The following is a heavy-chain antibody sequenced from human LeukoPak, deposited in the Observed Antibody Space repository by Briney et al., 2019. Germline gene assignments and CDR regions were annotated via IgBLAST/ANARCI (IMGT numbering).Heavy chain of an antibody. CDR3: AKVLTPLYYYDSSGYFSLGDY. Sequence: GGSLRLSCAASGFTFSNAWMSWVRQAPGKGLEWVGRIESKTDGGTTDYAAPVKGRFTISRDDSKNTLYLQMNSLRAEDTAVYYCAKVLTPLYYYDSSGYFSLGDYWGQGTLVTVSS. V-gene: IGHV3-15*04. J-gene: IGHJ4*02. CDR1: GFTFSNAW. D-gene: IGHD3-22*01. CDR2: IESKTDGGTT.